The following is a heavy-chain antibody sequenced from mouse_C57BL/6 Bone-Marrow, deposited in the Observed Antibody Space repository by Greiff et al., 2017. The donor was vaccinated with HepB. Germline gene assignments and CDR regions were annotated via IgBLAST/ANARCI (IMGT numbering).Heavy chain of an antibody. J-gene: IGHJ1*03. CDR1: GFSLTSYG. CDR2: ICRGGST. Sequence: VQLVESGPGLVQPSQSLSITCTVSGFSLTSYGVHWVRQSPGKGLEWLGGICRGGSTDYNAAFMSRLSITKDNSNSHVFFKMNSLQADDTAIYYCAKNYYGSSDWYFDVWGTGTTVTVSS. D-gene: IGHD1-1*01. CDR3: AKNYYGSSDWYFDV. V-gene: IGHV2-5*01.